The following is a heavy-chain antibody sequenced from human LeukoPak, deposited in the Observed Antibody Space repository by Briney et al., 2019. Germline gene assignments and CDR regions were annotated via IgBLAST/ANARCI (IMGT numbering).Heavy chain of an antibody. Sequence: GGSLRLSCVVSGLSFSDSYMTWIRQTPGMGLESLAYISGSGHDIYYADSVKGRFTTSRDNAKNSLYLQMNSLRPEDTALYYCSTGPRSLIYWGHGTLVTVSS. CDR1: GLSFSDSY. CDR3: STGPRSLIY. CDR2: ISGSGHDI. J-gene: IGHJ4*01. V-gene: IGHV3-11*01.